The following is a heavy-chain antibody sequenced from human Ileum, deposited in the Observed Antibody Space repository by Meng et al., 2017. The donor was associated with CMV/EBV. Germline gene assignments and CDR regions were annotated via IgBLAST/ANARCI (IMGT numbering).Heavy chain of an antibody. V-gene: IGHV4-4*02. J-gene: IGHJ4*02. Sequence: QVQLQESGPGLVKPSGTLSLTCTVSGGSIGSINCWSWVRQPPGKGLEWIGEICYSGSTNYNSSLESRVTISLDKSNKQFSLKLSSVTAADTAVYYCARGYASWTVDGRVGYWGQGTLLTVSS. CDR3: ARGYASWTVDGRVGY. CDR2: ICYSGST. D-gene: IGHD2-2*01. CDR1: GGSIGSINC.